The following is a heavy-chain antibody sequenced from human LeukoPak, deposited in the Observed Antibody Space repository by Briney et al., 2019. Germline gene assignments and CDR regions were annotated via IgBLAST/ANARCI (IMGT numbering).Heavy chain of an antibody. D-gene: IGHD3-3*01. J-gene: IGHJ4*02. Sequence: ASVKVSCKASGYTFTGYYIHWVRQAPGQGLEWMGWINPNNGCTNYAQQLQGRVTMTSDTSIRTADMELSRQTSDDTPVYYCARGGGLRFLEWLSPFDYWGQGTLVTVSS. V-gene: IGHV1-2*02. CDR3: ARGGGLRFLEWLSPFDY. CDR1: GYTFTGYY. CDR2: INPNNGCT.